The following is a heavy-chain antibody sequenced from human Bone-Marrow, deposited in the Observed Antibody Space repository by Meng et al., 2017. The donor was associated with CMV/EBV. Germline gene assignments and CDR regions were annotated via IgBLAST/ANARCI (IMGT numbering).Heavy chain of an antibody. V-gene: IGHV4-39*07. Sequence: LSCTVPGCPISTSGYYWRWIRQPPGKGLAWTGSIYYSGSTYYDPSLKSRVTISVATSKNQFSQKLSSVTAADTAVYYCARDDILTGFDYWGQGTLVTVSS. J-gene: IGHJ4*03. CDR1: GCPISTSGYY. D-gene: IGHD3-9*01. CDR2: IYYSGST. CDR3: ARDDILTGFDY.